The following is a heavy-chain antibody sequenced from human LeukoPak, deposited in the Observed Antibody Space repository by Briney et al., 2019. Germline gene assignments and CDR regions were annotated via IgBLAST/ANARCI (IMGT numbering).Heavy chain of an antibody. CDR1: GFTFSNFG. CDR3: AKDLPEPYFDY. V-gene: IGHV3-30*02. CDR2: TWYDGSKK. Sequence: GGSLRLSCAASGFTFSNFGMHWVRQAPGKGLEWVAVTWYDGSKKFYADSVKGRFTISRDISKNTLYLQMNSLRAEDTSVYYCAKDLPEPYFDYWGQGTLVTVSS. J-gene: IGHJ4*02.